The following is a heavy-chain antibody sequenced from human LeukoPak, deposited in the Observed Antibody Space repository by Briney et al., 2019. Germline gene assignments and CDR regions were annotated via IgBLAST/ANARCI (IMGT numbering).Heavy chain of an antibody. Sequence: GASVKVSCKASGYTFTSYGISWVRQAPGQGLEWMGWISTYSVNTNYAQKLQGRVTMTTDTSTNTAYMELRSLRSDDTAVYYCATQPITTVRAFDIWGQGTMVTVSS. V-gene: IGHV1-18*01. D-gene: IGHD4-17*01. J-gene: IGHJ3*02. CDR2: ISTYSVNT. CDR3: ATQPITTVRAFDI. CDR1: GYTFTSYG.